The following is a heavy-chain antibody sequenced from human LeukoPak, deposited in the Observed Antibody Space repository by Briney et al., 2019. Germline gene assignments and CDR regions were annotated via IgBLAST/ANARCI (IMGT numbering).Heavy chain of an antibody. D-gene: IGHD2-15*01. CDR2: IYYSGST. V-gene: IGHV4-59*01. J-gene: IGHJ4*02. CDR1: GGSISSYY. CDR3: ASIGDYVDY. Sequence: SETLSHTCTVSGGSISSYYWSWIRQPPGKGLEWIGYIYYSGSTNYNPSLKSRVTISVDTSKNQFSLKLSSVTAADTAVYYCASIGDYVDYWGQGTLVTVSS.